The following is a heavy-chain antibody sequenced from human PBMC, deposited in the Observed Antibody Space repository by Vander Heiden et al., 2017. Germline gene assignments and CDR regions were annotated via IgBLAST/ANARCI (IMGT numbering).Heavy chain of an antibody. J-gene: IGHJ6*02. D-gene: IGHD2-15*01. CDR1: GFTSSSYW. V-gene: IGHV3-7*01. Sequence: EVKLVESGGGLVQPGGSLRLSCAASGFTSSSYWMGWVRQDPGKGLEWVANIKQDGSEKYYVDSVKGRFTISRDNSKNSLYLQMNSLSAEDAAVYYCARDCSGATCYPNYYYGMDVWGQGTTVTVSS. CDR2: IKQDGSEK. CDR3: ARDCSGATCYPNYYYGMDV.